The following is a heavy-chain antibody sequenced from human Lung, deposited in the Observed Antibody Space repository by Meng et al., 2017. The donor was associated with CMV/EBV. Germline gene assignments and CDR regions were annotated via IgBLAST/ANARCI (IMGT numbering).Heavy chain of an antibody. D-gene: IGHD6-19*01. V-gene: IGHV7-4-1*02. Sequence: VQLVQSGSELKKPGASAKVSCKASGYTFTRYPMNWVRQAPGQGLEWMGWISTNTGNPTYAQGFTGRFVFSVDTSVSTAYLQISSLKAEDTAVYYCGTLKYTSGFYGPAYRGQGALVTVSS. CDR2: ISTNTGNP. J-gene: IGHJ4*02. CDR3: GTLKYTSGFYGPAY. CDR1: GYTFTRYP.